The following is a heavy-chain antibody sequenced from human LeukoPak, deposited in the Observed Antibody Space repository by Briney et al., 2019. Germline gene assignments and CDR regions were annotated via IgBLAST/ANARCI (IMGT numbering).Heavy chain of an antibody. CDR3: AKVATMIVVVTRFDY. Sequence: GGSLRLSCAASGFVFDNYAMHWVRQAPGKGLEWVSAISGSGGSTYYADSVKGRFTISRDNSKNTLYLQMNSLRAEDTAVYYCAKVATMIVVVTRFDYWGQGTLVTVSS. J-gene: IGHJ4*02. V-gene: IGHV3-23*01. D-gene: IGHD3-22*01. CDR1: GFVFDNYA. CDR2: ISGSGGST.